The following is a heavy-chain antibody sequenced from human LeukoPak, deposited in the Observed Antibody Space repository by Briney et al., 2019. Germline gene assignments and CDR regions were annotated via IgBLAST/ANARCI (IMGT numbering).Heavy chain of an antibody. Sequence: GGSLRLSCAASGFTFSSYAMSWVRQAPGKGLEWVSAISGGGYSTYYADSVKGRFTISRDNSKNTLYLQMNSLRAEDTAVYYCAKSKQDFWSGYIDYWGQGTLVTVSS. J-gene: IGHJ4*02. CDR1: GFTFSSYA. CDR2: ISGGGYST. CDR3: AKSKQDFWSGYIDY. D-gene: IGHD3-3*01. V-gene: IGHV3-23*01.